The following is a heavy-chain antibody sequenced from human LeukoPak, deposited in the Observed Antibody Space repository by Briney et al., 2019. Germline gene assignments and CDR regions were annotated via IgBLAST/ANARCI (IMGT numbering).Heavy chain of an antibody. D-gene: IGHD5-18*01. V-gene: IGHV3-23*01. Sequence: GGSLRLSCAASGFTFSSYAINWVRQAPGKGLEWVSLITGSGGNTYYADSVKGRFTISRDNSKNTLYLQMDSLRADDTAVYSCAKAAGSTYGSEYFHYWGQGTLVTVSS. CDR2: ITGSGGNT. J-gene: IGHJ4*02. CDR3: AKAAGSTYGSEYFHY. CDR1: GFTFSSYA.